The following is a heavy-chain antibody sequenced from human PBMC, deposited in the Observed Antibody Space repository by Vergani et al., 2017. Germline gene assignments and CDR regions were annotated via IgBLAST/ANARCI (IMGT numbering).Heavy chain of an antibody. CDR3: AKDWSGYLAEYFQH. CDR2: ISGSGGST. Sequence: VQLVESGGGVVQPGRSLRLSCAASGFTFSSYAMSWVRQAPGKGLEWVSAISGSGGSTYYADSVKGRFTISRDNSKNTLYLQMNSLRAEDTALYYCAKDWSGYLAEYFQHWGQGTLVTVSS. CDR1: GFTFSSYA. V-gene: IGHV3-23*04. J-gene: IGHJ1*01. D-gene: IGHD3-3*01.